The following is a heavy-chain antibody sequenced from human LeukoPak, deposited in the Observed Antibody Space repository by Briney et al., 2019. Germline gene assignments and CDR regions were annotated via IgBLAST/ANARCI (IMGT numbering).Heavy chain of an antibody. J-gene: IGHJ5*02. Sequence: ASVKVSCKASGYTFTGYYMHWVRQAPGQGLEWMGWINPNSGGTNYAQKFQGRVTMTRDTSISTAYMELSRLRSDDTAVYYCARDSVLLWFGELLSPGTFDPWGQGTLVTVSS. V-gene: IGHV1-2*02. CDR2: INPNSGGT. CDR1: GYTFTGYY. D-gene: IGHD3-10*01. CDR3: ARDSVLLWFGELLSPGTFDP.